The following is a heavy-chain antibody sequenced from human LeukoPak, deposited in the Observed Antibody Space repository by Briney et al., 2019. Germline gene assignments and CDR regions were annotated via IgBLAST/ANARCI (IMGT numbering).Heavy chain of an antibody. V-gene: IGHV1-69*04. J-gene: IGHJ4*02. CDR2: IIPILGIA. Sequence: SVKLSCKASGGTFCSYAISWVRQGPGQGLEWMGRIIPILGIANYAQKFQGRVTITADKSTSTAYMELSSLRSEDTAVYYCARARGGYDLDYWGQGTLVTVSS. CDR3: ARARGGYDLDY. CDR1: GGTFCSYA. D-gene: IGHD5-12*01.